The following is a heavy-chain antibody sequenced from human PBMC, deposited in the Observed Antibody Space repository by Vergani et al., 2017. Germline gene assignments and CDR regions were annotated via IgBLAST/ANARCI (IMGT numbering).Heavy chain of an antibody. D-gene: IGHD1-26*01. Sequence: EVQLLESGGGLVQPGGSLRLSCAASGFTFSSYAMSWVRQAPGKGLEWVSVIYSGGSTYYADSVKGRFTISRDNSKNTLYLQMNSLRAEDTAVYYCARNQKLSGSYYQDYYYYYMDVWGKGTTVTVSS. CDR2: IYSGGST. J-gene: IGHJ6*03. V-gene: IGHV3-23*03. CDR1: GFTFSSYA. CDR3: ARNQKLSGSYYQDYYYYYMDV.